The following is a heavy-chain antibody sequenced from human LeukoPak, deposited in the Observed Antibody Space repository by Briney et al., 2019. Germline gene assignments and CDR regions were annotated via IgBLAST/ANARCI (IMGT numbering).Heavy chain of an antibody. CDR3: ARQPSPLVGANWFDP. D-gene: IGHD1-26*01. CDR2: VYTSGST. Sequence: SETLSLTCTVSGHSISRGDNYWRSVRQPAGKGLEWIGRVYTSGSTNYNPSLKGRVTISGDTSKNQFSLQLSSVTAADTAVYYCARQPSPLVGANWFDPWGEGTLVSVS. CDR1: GHSISRGDNY. J-gene: IGHJ5*02. V-gene: IGHV4-61*02.